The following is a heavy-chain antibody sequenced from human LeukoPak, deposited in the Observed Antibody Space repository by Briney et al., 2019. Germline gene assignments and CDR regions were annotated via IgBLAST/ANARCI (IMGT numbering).Heavy chain of an antibody. D-gene: IGHD4-17*01. V-gene: IGHV3-30*02. Sequence: GGSLRLSCAASGFTFSSYGMHWVRQAPGKGLEWVAFIRYDGSNKYYADSVKGRFTISRDNAKNSLYLQMNSLRAEDTAVYYCARDRPNDYGDYDAFDIWGQGTMVTVSS. CDR3: ARDRPNDYGDYDAFDI. CDR2: IRYDGSNK. J-gene: IGHJ3*02. CDR1: GFTFSSYG.